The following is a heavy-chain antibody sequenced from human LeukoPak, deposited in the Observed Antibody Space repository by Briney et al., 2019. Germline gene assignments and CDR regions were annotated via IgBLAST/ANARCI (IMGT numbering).Heavy chain of an antibody. CDR3: ASGTAAVVSDY. CDR2: IYYSGST. D-gene: IGHD6-25*01. CDR1: GGSISSYY. Sequence: SETLSLTCTVSGGSISSYYWSWIRQPPGKGLEWIGYIYYSGSTNYNPSLKSRVTISVDTSKNQFSLRLISVTAADTAVYYCASGTAAVVSDYWGQGTLVTVSS. V-gene: IGHV4-59*12. J-gene: IGHJ4*02.